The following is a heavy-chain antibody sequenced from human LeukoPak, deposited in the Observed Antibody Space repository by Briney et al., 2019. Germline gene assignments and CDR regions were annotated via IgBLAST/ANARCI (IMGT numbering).Heavy chain of an antibody. CDR3: ATSEYYYYMAV. CDR1: GDSISSDY. CDR2: VHYSGST. Sequence: PSETLSLTCTVSGDSISSDYWSWIRQPPGKGLEWIGYVHYSGSTNYNPSLKSRVTISIDPSNNQFSLKLSSVTAAHTAVYYCATSEYYYYMAVWGEGTTVTISS. J-gene: IGHJ6*03. V-gene: IGHV4-59*01. D-gene: IGHD6-6*01.